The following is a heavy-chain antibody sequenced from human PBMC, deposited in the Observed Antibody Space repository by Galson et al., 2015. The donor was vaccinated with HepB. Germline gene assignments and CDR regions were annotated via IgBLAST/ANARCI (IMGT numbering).Heavy chain of an antibody. CDR2: IDPSDSYT. CDR3: ARVRLGGSYYAIASLGGMDV. Sequence: QSGAEVKKPGESLRISCKGSGYSFTSYWISWVRQMPGKGLEWMGRIDPSDSYTNYSPSFQGHVTISADKSISTAYLQWSSLKASDTAMYYCARVRLGGSYYAIASLGGMDVWGQGTTVTVSS. V-gene: IGHV5-10-1*01. CDR1: GYSFTSYW. D-gene: IGHD1-26*01. J-gene: IGHJ6*02.